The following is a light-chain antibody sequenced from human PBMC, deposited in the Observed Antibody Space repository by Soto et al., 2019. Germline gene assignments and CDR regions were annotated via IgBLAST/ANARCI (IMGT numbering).Light chain of an antibody. J-gene: IGKJ1*01. V-gene: IGKV1-5*03. CDR1: QRIGSS. Sequence: DIQMTQSPSTLSASVGDRVTITCRASQRIGSSLAWYQQKPGKAPNLLIYVASNLESGVPSRFSGSGSGTEFTLTISSLQPDDFATYYCQQYKLYPWTFGQGTKVEIQ. CDR3: QQYKLYPWT. CDR2: VAS.